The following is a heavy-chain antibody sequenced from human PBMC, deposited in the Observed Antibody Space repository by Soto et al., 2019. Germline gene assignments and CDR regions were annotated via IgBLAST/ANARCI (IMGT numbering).Heavy chain of an antibody. J-gene: IGHJ3*02. Sequence: EVQLVESGGGLVKPGGSLRLSCAASGFTFSSYSMNCVRQAPGKGLEWVSSISSSSSYIYYADSVKGRFTISRDNAKNSLYLQMNSLRAEDTAVYYCARVQQLGAFDIWGQGTMVTVSS. CDR3: ARVQQLGAFDI. CDR1: GFTFSSYS. CDR2: ISSSSSYI. D-gene: IGHD6-13*01. V-gene: IGHV3-21*01.